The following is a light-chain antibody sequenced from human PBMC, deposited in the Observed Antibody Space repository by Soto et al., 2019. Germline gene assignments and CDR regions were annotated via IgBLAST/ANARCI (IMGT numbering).Light chain of an antibody. CDR1: SSNIGKNH. Sequence: QSVLTQPPSGSAAHGHKGTISCSESSSNIGKNHVSWYQQVPGTAPKLLIYESNKRPSGIPDRFSGSKSGTSATLGIAGLQTGDEADYYCGTWDSSLTAVLFGGGTKVTVL. CDR2: ESN. CDR3: GTWDSSLTAVL. V-gene: IGLV1-51*02. J-gene: IGLJ2*01.